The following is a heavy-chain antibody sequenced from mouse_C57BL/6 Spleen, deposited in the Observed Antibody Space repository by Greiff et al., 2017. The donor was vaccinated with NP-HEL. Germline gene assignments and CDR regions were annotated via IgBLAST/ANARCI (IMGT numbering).Heavy chain of an antibody. D-gene: IGHD3-2*02. Sequence: VQLQQSGAELVKPGASVKLSCTASGFNINDYYMHWVQQRTEQGLEWIGRIDPEDGETKYAPKVQGKVTITADTSTNTASLQLSSLTSADTAVYYYASYSSGYSMDYWGQGTSVTVSS. CDR3: ASYSSGYSMDY. CDR2: IDPEDGET. J-gene: IGHJ4*01. CDR1: GFNINDYY. V-gene: IGHV14-2*01.